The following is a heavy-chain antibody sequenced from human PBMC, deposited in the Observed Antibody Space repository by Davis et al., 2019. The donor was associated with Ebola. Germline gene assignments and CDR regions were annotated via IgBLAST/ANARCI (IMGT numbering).Heavy chain of an antibody. CDR1: GGTFSSYA. V-gene: IGHV1-2*04. CDR2: INPNSGGT. Sequence: ASVKVSCKASGGTFSSYAISWVRQAPGQGLEWMGWINPNSGGTNYAQKFQGWVTMTRDTSISTAYMELSSLRSEDTAVYYCARDGAEPYYYYGMDVWGQGTTVTVSS. J-gene: IGHJ6*02. CDR3: ARDGAEPYYYYGMDV. D-gene: IGHD1-26*01.